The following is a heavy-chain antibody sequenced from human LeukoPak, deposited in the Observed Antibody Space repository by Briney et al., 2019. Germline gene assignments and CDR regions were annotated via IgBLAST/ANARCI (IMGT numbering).Heavy chain of an antibody. J-gene: IGHJ3*02. V-gene: IGHV3-11*01. CDR2: ISSSGSTI. CDR1: GFTFSDYY. Sequence: GGSLRLSCAASGFTFSDYYMSWIRQAPGKGLEWVSYISSSGSTIYYADSVKGRFTISRDNAKNSLYLQMDSLRAEDTAVYYCARAKKAYCGGDCYSDAFDIWGQGTMVTVSS. D-gene: IGHD2-21*02. CDR3: ARAKKAYCGGDCYSDAFDI.